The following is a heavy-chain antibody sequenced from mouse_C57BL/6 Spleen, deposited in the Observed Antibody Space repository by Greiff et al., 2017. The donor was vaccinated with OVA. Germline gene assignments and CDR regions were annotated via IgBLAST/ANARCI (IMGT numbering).Heavy chain of an antibody. J-gene: IGHJ4*01. CDR1: GYTFTSYW. CDR3: ARKTIYDCSYYYAMDY. D-gene: IGHD2-2*01. Sequence: VQLQQPGAELVKPGASVKMSCKASGYTFTSYWITWVKQRPGHGLEWIGDIYPGSGSTNYTEKFKSKATLTVDTSSSPAYMQLSSLTSDDSAVYYCARKTIYDCSYYYAMDYWGQGTSVTVSS. CDR2: IYPGSGST. V-gene: IGHV1-55*01.